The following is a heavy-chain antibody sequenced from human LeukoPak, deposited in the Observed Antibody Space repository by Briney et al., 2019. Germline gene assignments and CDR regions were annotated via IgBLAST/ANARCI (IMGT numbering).Heavy chain of an antibody. CDR3: AKDQRFGEDAFDI. J-gene: IGHJ3*02. D-gene: IGHD3-10*01. CDR2: IRYDGSNK. Sequence: GGSLRLSCAASGFTFSSYGMHWVRQAPGKGLEWVAFIRYDGSNKYYADSVKGRFTISRDNSKNRLYLQMNSLRAEDTAVYYCAKDQRFGEDAFDIWGQGTMVTVSS. V-gene: IGHV3-30*02. CDR1: GFTFSSYG.